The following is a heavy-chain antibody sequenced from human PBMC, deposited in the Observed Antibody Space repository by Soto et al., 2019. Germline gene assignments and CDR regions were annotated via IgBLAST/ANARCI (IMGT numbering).Heavy chain of an antibody. Sequence: PSETLSLTCTVSGGSISSAGPYWSWIRQHPGKGLEWIGYIYHSGNTYYNPSLVSRLTISVDTSKNQFSLKLSSVTAADTGVYYCARDRDGYSTFDCWGQGTLVTVSS. CDR2: IYHSGNT. D-gene: IGHD4-4*01. CDR3: ARDRDGYSTFDC. J-gene: IGHJ4*02. V-gene: IGHV4-31*03. CDR1: GGSISSAGPY.